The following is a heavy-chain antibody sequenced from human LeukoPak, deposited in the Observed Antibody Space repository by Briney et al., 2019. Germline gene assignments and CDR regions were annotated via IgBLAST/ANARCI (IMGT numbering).Heavy chain of an antibody. J-gene: IGHJ5*02. D-gene: IGHD5-24*01. CDR3: ARRRDSYNFNWFDP. Sequence: KPSETLSLTCTVSGGSVSSSTYYWGWIRQPPGKGLEWIGNMYYSGSTYYNPSLKSRVTISVDTSKNLFSLKLSSVTAADTAVYYCARRRDSYNFNWFDPWGQGNLVTVSS. V-gene: IGHV4-39*01. CDR2: MYYSGST. CDR1: GGSVSSSTYY.